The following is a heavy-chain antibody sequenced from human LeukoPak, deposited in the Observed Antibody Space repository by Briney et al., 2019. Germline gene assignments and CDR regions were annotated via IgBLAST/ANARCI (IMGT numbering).Heavy chain of an antibody. CDR3: AKWYCSGGSCVFDY. D-gene: IGHD2-15*01. Sequence: GGSLRLSCAASGFTLSSYAMSWVRQGPGKGLEWVSAISVSGNTYHADSVKGRFTISRDSSKNTLYLQMNSLRAEDTAVYYCAKWYCSGGSCVFDYWGQGTLVTVSS. V-gene: IGHV3-23*01. CDR2: ISVSGNT. J-gene: IGHJ4*02. CDR1: GFTLSSYA.